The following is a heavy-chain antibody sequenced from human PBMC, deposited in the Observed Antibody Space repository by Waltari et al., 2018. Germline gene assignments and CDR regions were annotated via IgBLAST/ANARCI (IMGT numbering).Heavy chain of an antibody. CDR2: INPSGGST. J-gene: IGHJ4*02. D-gene: IGHD4-17*01. V-gene: IGHV1-46*01. CDR1: GYTFTSSY. CDR3: ARELIPEIRRDGYGDFDY. Sequence: QVQLVQSGAEVKKPGASVKVSCKASGYTFTSSYMHWVRQAPGQGLEWMGIINPSGGSTSYAQKFQGRVTMTRDTSTSTVYMELSSLRSEDTAVYYCARELIPEIRRDGYGDFDYWGQGTLVTVSS.